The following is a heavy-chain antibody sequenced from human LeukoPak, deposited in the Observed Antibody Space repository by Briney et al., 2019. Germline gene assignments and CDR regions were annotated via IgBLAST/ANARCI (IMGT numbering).Heavy chain of an antibody. V-gene: IGHV4-59*01. CDR1: GGSISSYY. CDR2: IYYSGST. D-gene: IGHD1-26*01. Sequence: PSETLSLTCTVSGGSISSYYWSWIRQPSGKGLEWIGYIYYSGSTNYNPSLKSRVTISVDTSKNQLSLKLSSVTAADTAVHYCARVRGGATVDYWGQGTLVTVSS. CDR3: ARVRGGATVDY. J-gene: IGHJ4*02.